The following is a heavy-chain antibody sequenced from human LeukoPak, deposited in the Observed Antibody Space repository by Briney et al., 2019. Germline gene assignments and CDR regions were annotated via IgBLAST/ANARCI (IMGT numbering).Heavy chain of an antibody. CDR3: LGGRTDY. V-gene: IGHV1-18*01. Sequence: ASVKVSCKASGYTFTSYGISWVRQAPGQGLEWMGWISAYNGNTNYAQKFQGRVTMTRDTSISTAYMEVSRLRSDDTAVYYCLGGRTDYWGQGTLVTVSS. CDR1: GYTFTSYG. J-gene: IGHJ4*02. CDR2: ISAYNGNT. D-gene: IGHD3-16*01.